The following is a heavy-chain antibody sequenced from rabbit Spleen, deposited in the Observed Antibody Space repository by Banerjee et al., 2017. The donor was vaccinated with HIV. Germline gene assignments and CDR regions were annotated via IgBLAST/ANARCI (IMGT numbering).Heavy chain of an antibody. D-gene: IGHD8-1*01. V-gene: IGHV1S40*01. CDR3: GRSSNAGYAGYGYSTLDL. CDR1: GFSFSSSYY. J-gene: IGHJ4*01. CDR2: IYTGGSGGI. Sequence: QQLVESGGGLVKPGASLTLTCKASGFSFSSSYYMTWVRQAPGKGLEWIGCIYTGGSGGIYYASWARGRLTISKTSSTTVTLQMTSLTAADTATYFCGRSSNAGYAGYGYSTLDLWGPGTLVTVS.